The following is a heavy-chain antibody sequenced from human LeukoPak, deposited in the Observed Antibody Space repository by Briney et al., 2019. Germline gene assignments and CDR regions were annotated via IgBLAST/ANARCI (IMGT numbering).Heavy chain of an antibody. V-gene: IGHV3-30*19. Sequence: GGSLRLSCAASGFTFSSYGMHWLRQAPGKGLEWVAVISYDGSNKYCADSVKGRFTISRDNSKNTLYLQMNSLRAEDTAVYYCARGLGVVTAVYFDYWGQGTLVTVSS. CDR1: GFTFSSYG. CDR2: ISYDGSNK. CDR3: ARGLGVVTAVYFDY. D-gene: IGHD2-21*02. J-gene: IGHJ4*02.